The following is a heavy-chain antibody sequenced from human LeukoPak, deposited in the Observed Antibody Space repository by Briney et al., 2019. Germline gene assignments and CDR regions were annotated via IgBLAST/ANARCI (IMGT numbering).Heavy chain of an antibody. Sequence: PGRSLRLSCAGSGFPFSSYGMQWVRQAPGKGLEWVALIWYDGSNMYYADSAKGRFTISKDNSKNTLYLQMNSLRAEDTAVYYCTTIRGSGWSYWYFDIWGRGTLVTVSS. D-gene: IGHD6-19*01. CDR2: IWYDGSNM. J-gene: IGHJ2*01. CDR3: TTIRGSGWSYWYFDI. CDR1: GFPFSSYG. V-gene: IGHV3-33*01.